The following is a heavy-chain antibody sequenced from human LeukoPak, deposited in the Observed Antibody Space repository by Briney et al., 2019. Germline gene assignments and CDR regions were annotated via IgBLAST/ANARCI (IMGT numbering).Heavy chain of an antibody. CDR2: IKEDGSEK. D-gene: IGHD5-24*01. CDR3: ARDFGWQQFDY. Sequence: GGSLRLSCAASGFTFSTSWMTWVRQAPGKGPEWVANIKEDGSEKYYVDSVKGRFTISRDNAKNSLYLQMNSQRAEDTAVYYCARDFGWQQFDYWGQGTLVTVSS. CDR1: GFTFSTSW. V-gene: IGHV3-7*01. J-gene: IGHJ4*02.